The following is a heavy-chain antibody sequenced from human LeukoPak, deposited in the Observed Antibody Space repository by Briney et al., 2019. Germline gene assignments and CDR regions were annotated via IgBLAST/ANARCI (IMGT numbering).Heavy chain of an antibody. CDR1: GFTFSSYW. J-gene: IGHJ4*02. D-gene: IGHD1-26*01. CDR2: IKQDGSEK. Sequence: GGSLRLSCAASGFTFSSYWMSWVRQAPGKGLEWVANIKQDGSEKLYVDSVKGRFTISRDNAKNSLYLQMNSLRAEDTAVYYCARDLPVVGAPGFDYWGQGTLVTVSP. CDR3: ARDLPVVGAPGFDY. V-gene: IGHV3-7*01.